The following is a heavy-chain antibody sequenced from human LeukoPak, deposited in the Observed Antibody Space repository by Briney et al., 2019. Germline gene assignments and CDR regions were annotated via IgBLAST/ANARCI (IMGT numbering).Heavy chain of an antibody. CDR2: IIPILGIA. CDR3: ARDSGSYYGYSDY. Sequence: SVKVSCKASGGTFSSDAISWVRQAPGQGLEWMGRIIPILGIANYAQKFQGRVTITADKSTSTAYMELSSLRSEDTAVYYCARDSGSYYGYSDYWGQGTLVTVSS. V-gene: IGHV1-69*04. D-gene: IGHD1-26*01. J-gene: IGHJ4*02. CDR1: GGTFSSDA.